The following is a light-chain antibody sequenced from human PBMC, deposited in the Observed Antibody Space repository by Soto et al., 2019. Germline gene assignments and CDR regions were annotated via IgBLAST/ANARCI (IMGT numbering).Light chain of an antibody. CDR2: RSD. CDR1: SSNIGRNS. Sequence: QSVLTQPPSASGTPGQRVTISCSGSSSNIGRNSVYWYQQLPGTAPKLLIYRSDLRPSGVPDRFSGSKSGTSASLVISGLLSEDEADYYCAAWDDSLSGYAVFGGGTKLTVL. CDR3: AAWDDSLSGYAV. J-gene: IGLJ2*01. V-gene: IGLV1-47*01.